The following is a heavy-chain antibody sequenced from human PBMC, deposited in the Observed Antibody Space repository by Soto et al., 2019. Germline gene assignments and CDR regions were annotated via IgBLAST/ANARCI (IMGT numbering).Heavy chain of an antibody. Sequence: GESLKISCKAAGYTFTNNWIGWVRQMPGKGLEWMGLVNPADSDTRYSPSFQGQVTMSADKSISTAYLQWSSLKASDTAMYYCARGVCSSTSCYTKGGLDYYYGMDVWGQGTTVTVSS. CDR3: ARGVCSSTSCYTKGGLDYYYGMDV. V-gene: IGHV5-51*01. CDR2: VNPADSDT. D-gene: IGHD2-2*02. CDR1: GYTFTNNW. J-gene: IGHJ6*02.